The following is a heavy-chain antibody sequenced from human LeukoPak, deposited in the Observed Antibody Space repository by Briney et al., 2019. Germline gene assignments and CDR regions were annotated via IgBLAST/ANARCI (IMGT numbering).Heavy chain of an antibody. CDR1: GFSLSTTGMC. CDR2: IDWDDDK. V-gene: IGHV2-70*11. J-gene: IGHJ4*02. Sequence: RESGPALVNPTQTLTLTCTFSGFSLSTTGMCVSWIRQPPGKALEWLARIDWDDDKYYSTSLKTRLTISKDTSKNQVVLTMTNMDPADTATYYCARIRTGTYFDYWGQGTLVTVSS. D-gene: IGHD7-27*01. CDR3: ARIRTGTYFDY.